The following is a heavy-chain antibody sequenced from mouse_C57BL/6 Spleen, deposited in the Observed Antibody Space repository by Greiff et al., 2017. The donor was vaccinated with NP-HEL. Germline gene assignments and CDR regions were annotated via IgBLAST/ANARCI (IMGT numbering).Heavy chain of an antibody. Sequence: EVKLQQSGPELVKPGASVKISCKASGYTFTDYYMNWVKQSHGKSLEWIGDINPNNGGTSYNQKFKGKATLTVDKSSSTAYMELRSLTSEDSAVYYCARSLTALAMDYWGQGTSVTVSS. CDR1: GYTFTDYY. CDR2: INPNNGGT. J-gene: IGHJ4*01. D-gene: IGHD2-13*01. CDR3: ARSLTALAMDY. V-gene: IGHV1-26*01.